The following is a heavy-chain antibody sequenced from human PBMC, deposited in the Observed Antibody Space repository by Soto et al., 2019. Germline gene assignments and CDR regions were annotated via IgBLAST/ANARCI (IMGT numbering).Heavy chain of an antibody. CDR3: RGTFRGVPQAGHTYYYYYYGMDV. D-gene: IGHD3-10*01. J-gene: IGHJ6*02. CDR1: GGSISSSSCY. CDR2: IYYSGST. V-gene: IGHV4-39*01. Sequence: PSETLSLTCTVSGGSISSSSCYWGWIRQPPGKGLEWIGSIYYSGSTYYNPSLKSRVTISVDTSKNQFSLKLSSVTAADTAVYYCRGTFRGVPQAGHTYYYYYYGMDVWGQGTTVTVSS.